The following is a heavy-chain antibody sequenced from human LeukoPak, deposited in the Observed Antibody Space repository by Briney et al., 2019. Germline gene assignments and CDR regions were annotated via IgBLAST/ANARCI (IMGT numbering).Heavy chain of an antibody. CDR3: ARDLSMTDLGWFDP. Sequence: SETLSLTCTVSGDSISSYYWSWVRQPAGKGLEWIGRIYTSGSTNYNPSLKSRVTMSVDTSKNQFSLKLSSVTAADTAVYYCARDLSMTDLGWFDPWGQGTLVTVSS. V-gene: IGHV4-4*07. J-gene: IGHJ5*02. D-gene: IGHD2-8*01. CDR2: IYTSGST. CDR1: GDSISSYY.